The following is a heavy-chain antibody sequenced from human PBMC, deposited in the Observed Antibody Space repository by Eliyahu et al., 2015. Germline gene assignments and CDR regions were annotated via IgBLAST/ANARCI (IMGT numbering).Heavy chain of an antibody. CDR2: IIPILGIA. J-gene: IGHJ4*02. D-gene: IGHD2-15*01. CDR1: GGTFSSYA. CDR3: ARGVYCSGGSCYDY. V-gene: IGHV1-69*09. Sequence: QVQLVQSGAEVKKPGSSVKVSCKASGGTFSSYAISWVRQAPGQGLEWMGRIIPILGIANYAQKFQGRVTITADKSTSTAYMELSSLRSEDTAVYYCARGVYCSGGSCYDYWGQGTLVTVSS.